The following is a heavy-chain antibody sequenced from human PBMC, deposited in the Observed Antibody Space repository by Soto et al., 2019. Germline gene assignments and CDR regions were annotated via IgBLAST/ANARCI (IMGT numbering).Heavy chain of an antibody. Sequence: QVQLVQSGAEVKKPGSSVKVSCKASGGTFSSYTISWVRQAPGQGLEWMGRIIPILGIANYAQQFQGRGTITADKSTRTAYMELGSLRAEVTAVYYWARDLAGTLGSLSAFDIWGQGTMVTVSS. D-gene: IGHD3-10*01. CDR3: ARDLAGTLGSLSAFDI. CDR1: GGTFSSYT. V-gene: IGHV1-69*08. CDR2: IIPILGIA. J-gene: IGHJ3*02.